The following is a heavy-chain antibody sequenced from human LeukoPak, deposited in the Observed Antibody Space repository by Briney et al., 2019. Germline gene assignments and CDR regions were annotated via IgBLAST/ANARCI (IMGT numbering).Heavy chain of an antibody. CDR3: ARRRGGEVIAKFDY. V-gene: IGHV4-38-2*02. Sequence: PSETLSLTCTVSGYSISSGYYWGWIRQPPGKGPEWIGSIHHSGSTHYNPSLKSRVTISIDTSKNQFSLKLSSVTAADTAVYHCARRRGGEVIAKFDYWGQGTLVTVSS. J-gene: IGHJ4*02. CDR2: IHHSGST. CDR1: GYSISSGYY. D-gene: IGHD3-16*02.